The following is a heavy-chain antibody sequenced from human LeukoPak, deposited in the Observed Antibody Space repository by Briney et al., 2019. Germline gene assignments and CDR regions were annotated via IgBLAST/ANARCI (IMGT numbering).Heavy chain of an antibody. V-gene: IGHV3-9*01. J-gene: IGHJ4*02. CDR3: AKDKARYSSSWYYFDY. D-gene: IGHD6-13*01. CDR1: GFTLDDYA. Sequence: GRSLRLSCAASGFTLDDYAMHWVRQAPGKGLEWVSGISWNSGSIGYADSVKGRFTISRDNAKDSLYLQMNSLRAEDTALYYCAKDKARYSSSWYYFDYWGQGTLVTVSS. CDR2: ISWNSGSI.